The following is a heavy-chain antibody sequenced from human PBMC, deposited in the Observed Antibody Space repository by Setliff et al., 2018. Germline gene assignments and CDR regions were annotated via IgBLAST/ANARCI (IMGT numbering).Heavy chain of an antibody. V-gene: IGHV1-3*01. CDR3: AGVLRDYYGSGSYYNWFDP. CDR1: GYSLSNYV. D-gene: IGHD3-10*01. Sequence: ASVKVSCKASGYSLSNYVMNWVRQAPGQRLEWMGWINAGNGNTKYSQKFQGRVTITRDTSASTAYMELSSLRSEDTAVYFCAGVLRDYYGSGSYYNWFDPWGQGTLVTVSS. J-gene: IGHJ5*02. CDR2: INAGNGNT.